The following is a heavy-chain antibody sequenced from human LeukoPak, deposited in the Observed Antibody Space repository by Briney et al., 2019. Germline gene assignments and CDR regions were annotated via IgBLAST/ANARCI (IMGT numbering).Heavy chain of an antibody. CDR2: IRSKANSYAT. Sequence: GGSLRLSCAASGFTFSGSGMHWVRQASGKGLEWVGRIRSKANSYATAYGASVKGRFTISRDDSKNTAYLQMNSLKTEDTAVYYCTRLTDIDDGFDIWGQGTMVTVSS. V-gene: IGHV3-73*01. D-gene: IGHD2-15*01. CDR3: TRLTDIDDGFDI. J-gene: IGHJ3*02. CDR1: GFTFSGSG.